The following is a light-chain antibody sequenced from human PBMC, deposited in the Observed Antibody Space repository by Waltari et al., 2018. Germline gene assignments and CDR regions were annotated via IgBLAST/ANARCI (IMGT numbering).Light chain of an antibody. J-gene: IGLJ1*01. CDR3: SSYTSSSTFYV. CDR1: SSDVGGYNY. Sequence: QSALTQPASVSGSPGQSITISCTGTSSDVGGYNYVSWYQQHPGKPPQLMIYEFSNRPSGVSNRFSGSKSGNTASLTISGLQAEDEADYYCSSYTSSSTFYVFGTGTKVTVL. CDR2: EFS. V-gene: IGLV2-14*01.